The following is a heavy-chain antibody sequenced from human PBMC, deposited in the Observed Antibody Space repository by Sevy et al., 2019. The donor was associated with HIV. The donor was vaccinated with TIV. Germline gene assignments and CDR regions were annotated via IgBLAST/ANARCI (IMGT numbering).Heavy chain of an antibody. J-gene: IGHJ3*02. D-gene: IGHD3-10*01. CDR3: ARGFIMRAFDI. CDR2: IGTAGDT. Sequence: GGSLRLSCAASGFTFSSYAMTWVRQAPGKGLEWVSAIGTAGDTYYPGSVKGRFTISRENAKNSLYLQMNSLRAGDTAVYYCARGFIMRAFDIWGQGTMVTVSS. CDR1: GFTFSSYA. V-gene: IGHV3-13*01.